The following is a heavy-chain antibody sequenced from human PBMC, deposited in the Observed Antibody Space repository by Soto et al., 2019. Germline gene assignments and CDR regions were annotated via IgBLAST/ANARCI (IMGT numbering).Heavy chain of an antibody. D-gene: IGHD2-15*01. CDR2: MSTHNENK. J-gene: IGHJ3*01. V-gene: IGHV1-18*01. CDR1: GYAFTSYG. Sequence: ASVKVSCKASGYAFTSYGINWVRRAPGQGLEWVGWMSTHNENKVYAQKLQGRVAMTRXXXXGXAXLDLRQLKSDETAVYYCAKDAHEAAPSVVWG. CDR3: AKDAHEAAPSVV.